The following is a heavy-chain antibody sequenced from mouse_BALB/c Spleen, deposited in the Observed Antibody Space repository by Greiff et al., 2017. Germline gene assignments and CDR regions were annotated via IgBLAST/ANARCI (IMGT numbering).Heavy chain of an antibody. CDR1: GFTFSSYA. CDR2: ISSGGSYT. CDR3: ARAVYGNYDAMDY. J-gene: IGHJ4*01. Sequence: EVMLVESGGGLVKPGGSLKLSCAASGFTFSSYAMSWVRQSPEKRLEWVAEISSGGSYTYYPDTVTGRFTISRDNAKNTLYLEMSSLRSEDTAMYYCARAVYGNYDAMDYWGQGTSVTVSS. D-gene: IGHD2-1*01. V-gene: IGHV5-9-4*01.